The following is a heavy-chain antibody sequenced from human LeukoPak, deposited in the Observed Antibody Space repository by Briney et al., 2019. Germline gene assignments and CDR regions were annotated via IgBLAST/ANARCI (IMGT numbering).Heavy chain of an antibody. CDR2: INWNGGST. Sequence: GESLRLSCAASGFTFTTYWMSWVRQAPGKGLEWVSGINWNGGSTGYADSVKGRFTISRDNAKNSLYLQMNSLRAEDTALYYCARGGIMITFGGVIVTRDAFDIWGQGTMVTVSS. J-gene: IGHJ3*02. CDR3: ARGGIMITFGGVIVTRDAFDI. D-gene: IGHD3-16*02. V-gene: IGHV3-20*04. CDR1: GFTFTTYW.